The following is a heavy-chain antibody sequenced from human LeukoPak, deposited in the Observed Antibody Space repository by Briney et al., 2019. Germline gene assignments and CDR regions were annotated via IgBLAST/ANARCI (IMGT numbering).Heavy chain of an antibody. J-gene: IGHJ4*02. CDR2: ISAYNGNT. CDR3: ARAEHGSSSSWDY. V-gene: IGHV1-18*01. D-gene: IGHD6-13*01. CDR1: GYTFTSYG. Sequence: ASVKVSCKASGYTFTSYGISWVRQAPGQGLEWMGWISAYNGNTNYAQKLQGRVTMTTDTSTSTAYVELRSLRSDDTAVYYCARAEHGSSSSWDYWGQGTLVTVSS.